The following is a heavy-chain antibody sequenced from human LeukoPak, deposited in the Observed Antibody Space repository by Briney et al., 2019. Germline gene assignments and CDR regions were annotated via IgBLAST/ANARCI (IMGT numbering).Heavy chain of an antibody. V-gene: IGHV3-30*02. D-gene: IGHD3-3*01. Sequence: GGSLRLSCAASGFTFSSYGMHWVRQAPGKGLEWVAFIRYDGSNKYYADSVKGRFTISRDKSKNTLYLQMNSLRAEDTAVYYCAQGIDFWSGYYPENWFDPWGQGTLVTVSS. CDR1: GFTFSSYG. CDR2: IRYDGSNK. CDR3: AQGIDFWSGYYPENWFDP. J-gene: IGHJ5*02.